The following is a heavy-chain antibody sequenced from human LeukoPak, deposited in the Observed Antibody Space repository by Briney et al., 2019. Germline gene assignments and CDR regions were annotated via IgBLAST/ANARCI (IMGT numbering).Heavy chain of an antibody. CDR2: IIPIFGTA. J-gene: IGHJ6*04. CDR1: GGTFSSYA. CDR3: ARDLETMVRGVTHIYYYYGMDV. D-gene: IGHD3-10*01. Sequence: SVKVSCKASGGTFSSYAISWVRQARGQGLEWMGGIIPIFGTANYAQKFQGRVTITADKSTSTAYMELSSLRSEDTAVYYCARDLETMVRGVTHIYYYYGMDVWGKGTTVTVSS. V-gene: IGHV1-69*06.